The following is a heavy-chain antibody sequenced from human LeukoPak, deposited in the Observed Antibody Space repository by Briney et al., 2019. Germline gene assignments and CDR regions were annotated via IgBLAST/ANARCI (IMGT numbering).Heavy chain of an antibody. Sequence: ASVKVSCKASGFTFTSSAMQWVRQARGQRLEWIGWIVVGSGNTNYAQKFQGRVTITRDTSASTAYMELSSLRSEDTAVYYCARDSSVVVAATPDYWGQGTLVTVSS. CDR2: IVVGSGNT. J-gene: IGHJ4*02. CDR1: GFTFTSSA. V-gene: IGHV1-58*02. D-gene: IGHD2-15*01. CDR3: ARDSSVVVAATPDY.